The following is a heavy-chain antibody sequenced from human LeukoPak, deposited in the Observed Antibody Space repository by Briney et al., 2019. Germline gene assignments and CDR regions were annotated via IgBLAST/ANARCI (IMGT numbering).Heavy chain of an antibody. V-gene: IGHV1-8*01. CDR3: ARGGYSYGHNYYYYYMDV. CDR1: GYTFTSYD. Sequence: ASVKVSCKASGYTFTSYDINWVRQAAGQGGEGRGWMNPNSGNTVYAQKLQGRVTMTRNSSRSTAYMEVSRLRCEDRAVYYCARGGYSYGHNYYYYYMDVWGKGATVTVSS. J-gene: IGHJ6*03. D-gene: IGHD5-18*01. CDR2: MNPNSGNT.